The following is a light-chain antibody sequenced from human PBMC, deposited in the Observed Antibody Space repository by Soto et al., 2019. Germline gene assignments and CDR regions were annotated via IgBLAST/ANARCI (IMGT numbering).Light chain of an antibody. CDR3: QQFGSSPPSWT. V-gene: IGKV3-20*01. CDR1: QSVSSNY. Sequence: ETVLTQSPGTLSLSPGERATLSCRASQSVSSNYLAWYQQKPGQAPRLLIYGASTSATGIQDRFSGSRSGSDFTLSISRLEPENFAVYYCQQFGSSPPSWTFGQGTNVLIK. CDR2: GAS. J-gene: IGKJ1*01.